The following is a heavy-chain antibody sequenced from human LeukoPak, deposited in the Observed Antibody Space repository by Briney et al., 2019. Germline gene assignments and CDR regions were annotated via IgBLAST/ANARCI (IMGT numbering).Heavy chain of an antibody. CDR3: TRHQYDSSGSHAY. Sequence: GGSLRLSCAASGFTFSGSAMHWVRQASGKGLEWVSRIRSKANSYATAYAASVKGRFTISRDDSKNTAYLQMNSLKTEDTAVYYCTRHQYDSSGSHAYWGQGTLVTVSS. J-gene: IGHJ4*02. D-gene: IGHD3-22*01. CDR2: IRSKANSYAT. V-gene: IGHV3-73*01. CDR1: GFTFSGSA.